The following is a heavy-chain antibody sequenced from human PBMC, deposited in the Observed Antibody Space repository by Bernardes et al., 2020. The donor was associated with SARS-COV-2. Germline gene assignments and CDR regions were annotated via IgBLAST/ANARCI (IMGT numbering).Heavy chain of an antibody. V-gene: IGHV3-30-3*01. CDR1: GFTFNSYA. CDR3: ARGGISVSWLDY. D-gene: IGHD1-26*01. J-gene: IGHJ4*01. CDR2: IAYDGSVA. Sequence: GGSLRLSCAASGFTFNSYAMHWVSQAPDKGLEWVGVIAYDGSVAYYADSVKGRLIISRDNSKNTLYLQMDNLRDEDTAVYHCARGGISVSWLDYWGQGSLVTVSS.